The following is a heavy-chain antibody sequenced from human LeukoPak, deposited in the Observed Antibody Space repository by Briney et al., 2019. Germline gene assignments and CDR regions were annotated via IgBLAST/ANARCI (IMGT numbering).Heavy chain of an antibody. V-gene: IGHV3-23*01. J-gene: IGHJ6*02. D-gene: IGHD3-9*01. CDR1: GFTFSSYA. CDR3: AKKYYDILTGYYVQYSAMDV. Sequence: GGSLRLSCAASGFTFSSYAMSWVRQAPGQGLEWVSAISGSADRTYYADSVKGRFTISRDNSKNTLYLQMNSLRAEDTAVYYCAKKYYDILTGYYVQYSAMDVWGQGTTVTVSS. CDR2: ISGSADRT.